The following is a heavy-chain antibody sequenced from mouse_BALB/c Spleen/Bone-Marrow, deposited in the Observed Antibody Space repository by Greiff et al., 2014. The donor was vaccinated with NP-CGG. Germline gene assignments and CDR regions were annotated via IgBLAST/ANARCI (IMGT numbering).Heavy chain of an antibody. CDR2: IDPSSGYS. V-gene: IGHV1-4*01. CDR3: APYDGYYNWYFDV. Sequence: QVQLKQSGAELARPGASVKMPCKASGYTFTSYTMHWIKQRPGQGLEWIGYIDPSSGYSNYNQKFKDKATLTADISSSTAYMQLSSLTSEDSAVYYCAPYDGYYNWYFDVWGAGTTVTVSS. J-gene: IGHJ1*01. D-gene: IGHD2-3*01. CDR1: GYTFTSYT.